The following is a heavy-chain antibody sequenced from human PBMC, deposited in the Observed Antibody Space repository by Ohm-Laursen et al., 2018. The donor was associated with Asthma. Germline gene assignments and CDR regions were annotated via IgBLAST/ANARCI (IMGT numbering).Heavy chain of an antibody. CDR3: ARDVMEWFLPAFDF. CDR1: GFTFRSYA. J-gene: IGHJ4*02. Sequence: SLRLSCAASGFTFRSYAMHWVRQAPGKGLEWVAVGGSYYDGGLKYYADSVNGRFTVSRDDSKNTLYLQMNGLRPDDTAVYYCARDVMEWFLPAFDFWGQGTLVTVSS. CDR2: GGSYYDGGLK. V-gene: IGHV3-30-3*01. D-gene: IGHD3-3*01.